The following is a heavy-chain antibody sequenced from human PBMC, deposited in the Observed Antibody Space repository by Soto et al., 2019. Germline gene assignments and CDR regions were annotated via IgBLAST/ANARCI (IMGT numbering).Heavy chain of an antibody. CDR2: IHHTGST. J-gene: IGHJ4*02. V-gene: IGHV4-31*01. CDR3: ARRPTGSGSSFFDY. Sequence: QVQLQESGPGLVKPSQTLSLTCTVSAGSITSDEYYWNWIRYRPGKGLEWIGFIHHTGSTFYNPSLESQTSISIDTSESQFSLNLASVTVADTAVYYCARRPTGSGSSFFDYWGPGTLVTVSS. CDR1: AGSITSDEYY. D-gene: IGHD3-10*01.